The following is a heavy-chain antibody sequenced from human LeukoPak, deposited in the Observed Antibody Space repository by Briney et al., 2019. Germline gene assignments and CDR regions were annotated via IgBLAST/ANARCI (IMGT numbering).Heavy chain of an antibody. CDR3: VRGSVGWGSPSWFDP. CDR1: GFTFSDYW. J-gene: IGHJ5*02. Sequence: PGGSLRLSCVASGFTFSDYWMHWVRQAPGKGLVWVSRITSDGVTTTYADSVKGRFTTSRDNAKNTLYLQMNSLRVEDAAVYYCVRGSVGWGSPSWFDPWGQGTLVIVSS. CDR2: ITSDGVTT. V-gene: IGHV3-74*01. D-gene: IGHD7-27*01.